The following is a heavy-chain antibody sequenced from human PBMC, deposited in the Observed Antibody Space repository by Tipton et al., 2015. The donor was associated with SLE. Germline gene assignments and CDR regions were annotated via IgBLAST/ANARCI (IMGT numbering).Heavy chain of an antibody. CDR1: GYSFTGYY. V-gene: IGHV1-2*06. Sequence: QLVQSGPEVKKPGASVKVSCKASGYSFTGYYVHWVRQAPGQGLEWMGRINPNSGGTNYAQKFQGRVTMTRDPSISTAYMELSRLRSDDTAVYYCARDSYSSGWYEYYYYYGMDVWGQGTTVTVSS. CDR3: ARDSYSSGWYEYYYYYGMDV. J-gene: IGHJ6*02. D-gene: IGHD6-19*01. CDR2: INPNSGGT.